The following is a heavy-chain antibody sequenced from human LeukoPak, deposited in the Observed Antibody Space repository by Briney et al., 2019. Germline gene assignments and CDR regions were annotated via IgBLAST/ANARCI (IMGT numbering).Heavy chain of an antibody. V-gene: IGHV4-31*03. D-gene: IGHD2-21*01. CDR3: AREGDPGDYYYGMDV. CDR1: GGSISSGGSY. CDR2: IYYSGST. Sequence: SQTLSLTCTVPGGSISSGGSYWSWIRQHPGTGLEWIGYIYYSGSTYYNPSLKSRVTISVDTSKNQFSLKLSSVTAADTAVYYCAREGDPGDYYYGMDVWGQGTTVTVSS. J-gene: IGHJ6*02.